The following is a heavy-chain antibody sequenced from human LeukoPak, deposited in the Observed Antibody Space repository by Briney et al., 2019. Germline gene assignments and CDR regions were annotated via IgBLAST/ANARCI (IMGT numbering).Heavy chain of an antibody. V-gene: IGHV1-69*05. D-gene: IGHD1-1*01. CDR3: ARNERLTPYDAFDI. J-gene: IGHJ3*02. Sequence: SVRVSCKASGGTFSSYAISWVRQAPGQGLEWMGRIIPIFGTANYAQKFQGRVTITTDESTSTAYMELSSLRSEDTAVYYCARNERLTPYDAFDIWGQGTMVTVSS. CDR1: GGTFSSYA. CDR2: IIPIFGTA.